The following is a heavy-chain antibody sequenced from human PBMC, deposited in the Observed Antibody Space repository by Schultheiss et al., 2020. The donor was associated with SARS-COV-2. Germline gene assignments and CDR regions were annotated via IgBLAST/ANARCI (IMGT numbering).Heavy chain of an antibody. V-gene: IGHV4-30-4*08. CDR2: IYYSGST. D-gene: IGHD3-16*02. J-gene: IGHJ4*02. CDR1: GGSISSGGYY. CDR3: ASWGSYRSYYFDY. Sequence: SQTLSLTCTVSGGSISSGGYYWSWIRQHPGKGLEWIGYIYYSGSTYYNPSLKSRVTISVDTSKNQFSLKLSSVTAADTAVYFCASWGSYRSYYFDYWGQGTLVTVSS.